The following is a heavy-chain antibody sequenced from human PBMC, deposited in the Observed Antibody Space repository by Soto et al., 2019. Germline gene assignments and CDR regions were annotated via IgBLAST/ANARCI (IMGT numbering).Heavy chain of an antibody. CDR3: ARDNPIDC. CDR1: GFTFSSYA. CDR2: ISYDASDK. J-gene: IGHJ4*02. V-gene: IGHV3-30-3*01. Sequence: PGGSLGLSCAASGFTFSSYAMHWVRQAPGKGLEWVAVISYDASDKYFADSVKGRFTISRDNSKNTLYLQMNSLRAEDTAVYYCARDNPIDCWGQGALVTVSS.